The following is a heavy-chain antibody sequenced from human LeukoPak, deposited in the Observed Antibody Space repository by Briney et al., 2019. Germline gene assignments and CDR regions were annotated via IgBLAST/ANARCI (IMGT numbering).Heavy chain of an antibody. D-gene: IGHD6-6*01. CDR3: ARHRSSWLIDY. J-gene: IGHJ4*02. Sequence: GGSLRLSCAASGFTFNSYPMSWVRQAPWERLQWVSGISDSGGNTYYADSVRGRFTISRDNTKNTLYLQMNSLRAEDTAVYYCARHRSSWLIDYWGQGTLVTVS. CDR1: GFTFNSYP. CDR2: ISDSGGNT. V-gene: IGHV3-23*01.